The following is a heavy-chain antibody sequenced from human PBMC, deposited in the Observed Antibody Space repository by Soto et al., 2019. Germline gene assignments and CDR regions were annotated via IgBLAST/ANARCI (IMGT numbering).Heavy chain of an antibody. V-gene: IGHV4-30-4*01. CDR1: GGSISSGDYY. Sequence: LSLTCTVSGGSISSGDYYWSWIRQPPGKGLEWIGYIYYSGSTYYNPSLKSRVTISVDTSKNQFSLKLSSVTAADTAVYYCARAPVVTKRWKPFHSWGQGSLVPVSS. D-gene: IGHD1-1*01. J-gene: IGHJ4*02. CDR2: IYYSGST. CDR3: ARAPVVTKRWKPFHS.